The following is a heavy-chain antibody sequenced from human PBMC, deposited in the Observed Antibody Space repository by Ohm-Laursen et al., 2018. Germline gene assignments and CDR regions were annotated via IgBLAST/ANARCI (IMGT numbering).Heavy chain of an antibody. D-gene: IGHD2-2*01. CDR2: IKQDGSEK. J-gene: IGHJ6*02. V-gene: IGHV3-7*03. Sequence: SLRLSCAASGFTFSSYWMSWVRQAPGKGLEWVANIKQDGSEKYYVASVRGRFTISRDNAKNSLYLQMNSLRAEDTAVYYCARDGSLYCSSTSCYSGYYYYGMDVWGQGTTVTVSS. CDR1: GFTFSSYW. CDR3: ARDGSLYCSSTSCYSGYYYYGMDV.